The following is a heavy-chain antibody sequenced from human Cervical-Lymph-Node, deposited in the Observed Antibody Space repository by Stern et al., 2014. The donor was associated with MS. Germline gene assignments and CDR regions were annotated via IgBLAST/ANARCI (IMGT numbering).Heavy chain of an antibody. CDR3: ARHLWTSVTN. CDR1: GFSLSTSGMC. J-gene: IGHJ4*02. D-gene: IGHD4-17*01. V-gene: IGHV2-70*15. CDR2: IDWDDDE. Sequence: QVTLRESGPALVKPTQTLTLTCTFSGFSLSTSGMCVSWIRQPPGQALEWLARIDWDDDEYYNTSLKTRLTISKDTSKNQVVLTMTNMDPVDTATYYCARHLWTSVTNWGQGTLVTVSS.